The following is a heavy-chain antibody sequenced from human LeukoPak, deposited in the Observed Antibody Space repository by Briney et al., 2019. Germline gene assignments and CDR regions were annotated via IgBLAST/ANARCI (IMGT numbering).Heavy chain of an antibody. CDR1: GGTFISYA. CDR2: IIPIFGTA. J-gene: IGHJ6*02. Sequence: SVKVSCKASGGTFISYAISWVRQAPGQGLEWMGGIIPIFGTANYAQKFQGRVTITADESTSTAYMELSSLRSEDTAVYYCAREHFPIYYYGMDVWGQGTTVTVSS. V-gene: IGHV1-69*13. CDR3: AREHFPIYYYGMDV.